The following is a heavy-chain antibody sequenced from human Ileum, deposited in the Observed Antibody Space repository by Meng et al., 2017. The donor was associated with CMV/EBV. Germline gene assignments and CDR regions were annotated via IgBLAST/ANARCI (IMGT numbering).Heavy chain of an antibody. D-gene: IGHD6-13*01. V-gene: IGHV1-69*05. CDR2: IIPIFGTA. Sequence: GGTFSSYAISWVRQAPGQGLEWMGGIIPIFGTANYAQKFQGRVTITTDESTSTAYMELSSLRSEDTAVYYCARDSHSSSWFLGWFDPWGQGTLVTVSS. J-gene: IGHJ5*02. CDR3: ARDSHSSSWFLGWFDP. CDR1: GGTFSSYA.